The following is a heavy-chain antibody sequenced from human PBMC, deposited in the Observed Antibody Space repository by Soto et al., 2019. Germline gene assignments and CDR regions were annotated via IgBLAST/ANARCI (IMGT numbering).Heavy chain of an antibody. CDR2: IYYSGST. J-gene: IGHJ5*02. CDR1: GGSISSYY. Sequence: SETLSLTCTVSGGSISSYYWSWIRQPPGKGLEWIGYIYYSGSTNYNPSLKSRVTISVDTSKNQFSLKLSSETAADTAVYYCARGYGSSWYPKAWFDPWGQGTLVTVSS. V-gene: IGHV4-59*01. CDR3: ARGYGSSWYPKAWFDP. D-gene: IGHD6-13*01.